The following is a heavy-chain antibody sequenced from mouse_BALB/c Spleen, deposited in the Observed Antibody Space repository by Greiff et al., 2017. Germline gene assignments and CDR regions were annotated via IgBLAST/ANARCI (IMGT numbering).Heavy chain of an antibody. J-gene: IGHJ2*01. CDR1: GFTFTDYY. Sequence: EVKLMESGGGLVQPGGSLRLSCATSGFTFTDYYMSWVRQPPGKALEWLGFIRNKANGYTTEYSASVKGRFTISRDNSQSILYLQMNTLRAEDSATYYCASGNFCFDYWGQGTTLTVSS. V-gene: IGHV7-3*02. CDR3: ASGNFCFDY. CDR2: IRNKANGYTT.